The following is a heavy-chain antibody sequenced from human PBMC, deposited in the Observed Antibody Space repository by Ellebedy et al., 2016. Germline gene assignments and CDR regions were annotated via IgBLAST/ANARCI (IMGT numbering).Heavy chain of an antibody. CDR1: GFTFNSYW. CDR2: IKQDGSKK. CDR3: ASLGGRQRYSD. Sequence: GGSLRLSCAASGFTFNSYWMSWVRQAPGKGLEWVANIKQDGSKKYHVDSVRGRFNISRDNARNSQYLQMNSLRAEDTAVYYCASLGGRQRYSDWGQGTLVTVST. V-gene: IGHV3-7*01. J-gene: IGHJ4*02. D-gene: IGHD6-6*01.